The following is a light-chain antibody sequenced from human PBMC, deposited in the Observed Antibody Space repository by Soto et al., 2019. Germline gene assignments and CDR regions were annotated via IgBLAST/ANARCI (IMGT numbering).Light chain of an antibody. Sequence: EIVLTQSPGTLSLSPGERATLSCRASQTVRTNYLAWFQHKPGQAPRLLIYGASSRATGIPDRFSGSGSGTVFTLTINRLEPEDFAVYFCQQYSDSPLPFGGGTKVEIK. J-gene: IGKJ4*01. V-gene: IGKV3-20*01. CDR1: QTVRTNY. CDR2: GAS. CDR3: QQYSDSPLP.